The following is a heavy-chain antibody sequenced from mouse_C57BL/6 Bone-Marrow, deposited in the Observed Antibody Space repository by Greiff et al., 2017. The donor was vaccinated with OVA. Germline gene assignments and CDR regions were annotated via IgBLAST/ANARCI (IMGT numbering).Heavy chain of an antibody. CDR3: ASAVFAY. CDR2: IDPSDSYT. J-gene: IGHJ3*01. V-gene: IGHV1-50*01. CDR1: GYTFTSYW. Sequence: QVQLQQPGAELVKPGASVKLSCKASGYTFTSYWMQWVKQRPGQGLECIGEIDPSDSYTNYNQKFKGKATLTVDTSSSTAYMQLSSLTSEDSAVYYGASAVFAYWGQGTLVTVSA.